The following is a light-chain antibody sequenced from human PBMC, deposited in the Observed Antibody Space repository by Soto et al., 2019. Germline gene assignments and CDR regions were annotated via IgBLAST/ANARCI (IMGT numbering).Light chain of an antibody. CDR3: QQYHDWPPLT. Sequence: ERVMTQSPATLSVSPGERATLSCRASQSVSSNLAWYQQKPGQAPRLLIYGASTRATGIPARFSGSGSGTEFTLTISSLQSEDFAVYYCQQYHDWPPLTFGGGTKVDIK. CDR2: GAS. V-gene: IGKV3-15*01. CDR1: QSVSSN. J-gene: IGKJ4*01.